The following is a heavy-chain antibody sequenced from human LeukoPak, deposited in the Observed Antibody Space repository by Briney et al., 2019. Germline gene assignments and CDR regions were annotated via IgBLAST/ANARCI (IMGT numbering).Heavy chain of an antibody. CDR3: ARGPPESSSSDY. Sequence: APVNVSCKASGYTFTSYDMNWVRQATGQGLEWMGWMKPNSGNTGYAQKFQGRVTMTRNTSISTAYMELSSLRSEDTAVYFCARGPPESSSSDYYVQASLVTVSS. J-gene: IGHJ4*02. CDR1: GYTFTSYD. D-gene: IGHD6-13*01. V-gene: IGHV1-8*01. CDR2: MKPNSGNT.